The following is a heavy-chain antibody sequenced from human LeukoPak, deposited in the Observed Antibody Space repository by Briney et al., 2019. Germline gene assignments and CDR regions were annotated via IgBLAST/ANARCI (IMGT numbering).Heavy chain of an antibody. CDR3: ARGRGYSYDLYYFDY. J-gene: IGHJ4*02. Sequence: SETLSLTCTVSGGSISSYYWSWIRQPPGKGLEWIGYIYYSGSTNYNPSLKSRVTISVDTSKNQFSLELSSVTAADTAVYYCARGRGYSYDLYYFDYWGQGTLVTVSS. CDR2: IYYSGST. V-gene: IGHV4-59*01. D-gene: IGHD5-18*01. CDR1: GGSISSYY.